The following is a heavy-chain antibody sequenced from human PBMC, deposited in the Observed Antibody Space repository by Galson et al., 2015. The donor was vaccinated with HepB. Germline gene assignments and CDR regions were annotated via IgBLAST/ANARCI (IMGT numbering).Heavy chain of an antibody. Sequence: SVTVSCKASGYTFTSYDINWVRQATGQGLEWMGWMNPNSGNTGYAQKFQGRVTMTRNTSISTAYMELSSLRSEDTAVYYCARALRYFDWYNSGYYYYGMDVWGQGTTVTVSS. CDR1: GYTFTSYD. CDR2: MNPNSGNT. CDR3: ARALRYFDWYNSGYYYYGMDV. J-gene: IGHJ6*02. D-gene: IGHD3-9*01. V-gene: IGHV1-8*01.